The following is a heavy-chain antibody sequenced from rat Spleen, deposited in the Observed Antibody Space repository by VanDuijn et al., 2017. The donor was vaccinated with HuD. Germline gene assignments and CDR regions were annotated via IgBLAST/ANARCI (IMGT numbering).Heavy chain of an antibody. J-gene: IGHJ2*01. Sequence: EVQLVESGGGFVQPGRSLKLSCAASGFTFSNYAMAWVRQTPTKGLEWVAFISTGGGNTYYRDSVKGRFTVSRDNAKSTLYLQMGSLRSEDTATYFCARADVAAISTDGIWGQGIMVTVSS. D-gene: IGHD1-2*01. CDR2: ISTGGGNT. CDR1: GFTFSNYA. V-gene: IGHV5-25*01. CDR3: ARADVAAISTDGI.